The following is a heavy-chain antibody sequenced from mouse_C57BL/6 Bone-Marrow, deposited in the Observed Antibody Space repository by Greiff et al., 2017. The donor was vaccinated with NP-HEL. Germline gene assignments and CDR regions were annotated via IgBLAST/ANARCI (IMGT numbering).Heavy chain of an antibody. Sequence: EVQRVESGPELVKPGDSVKISCKASGYSFTGYFMNWVMQSHGKSLEWIGRINPYNGDTFYNQKFKGKATLTVDKSSSTAHMELRSLTSEDSAVYYCARTDYLYFDVWGTGTTVTVSS. CDR2: INPYNGDT. J-gene: IGHJ1*03. V-gene: IGHV1-20*01. CDR1: GYSFTGYF. CDR3: ARTDYLYFDV.